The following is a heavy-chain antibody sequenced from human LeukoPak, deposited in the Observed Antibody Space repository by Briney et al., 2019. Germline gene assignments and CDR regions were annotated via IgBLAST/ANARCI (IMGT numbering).Heavy chain of an antibody. CDR1: GFTFINAW. J-gene: IGHJ4*02. D-gene: IGHD3-10*01. V-gene: IGHV3-15*01. Sequence: GGSLRLSCAASGFTFINAWMSWVRQAPGRGLEWVGRIKSNTDDGTADHGTPVKGRFIISRDDSKNTLYLQMNSLKTEDTAVYFCSTVGPSGSHYPLDSWGQGTLVTVSS. CDR3: STVGPSGSHYPLDS. CDR2: IKSNTDDGTA.